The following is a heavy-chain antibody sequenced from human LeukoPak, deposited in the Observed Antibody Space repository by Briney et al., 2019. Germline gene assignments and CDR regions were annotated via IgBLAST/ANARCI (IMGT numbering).Heavy chain of an antibody. CDR2: INPSGGST. V-gene: IGHV1-46*01. CDR1: GYTFTTYY. CDR3: ARDRHGSGTYNYYGMDV. J-gene: IGHJ6*02. Sequence: VASVKVSCKASGYTFTTYYMHWVRQAPGQGLEWMGIINPSGGSTTYAQKFQGRVTITRDTSTNTVYMEVSSLRSEDTAVYYCARDRHGSGTYNYYGMDVWGQGTTVTVSS. D-gene: IGHD3-10*01.